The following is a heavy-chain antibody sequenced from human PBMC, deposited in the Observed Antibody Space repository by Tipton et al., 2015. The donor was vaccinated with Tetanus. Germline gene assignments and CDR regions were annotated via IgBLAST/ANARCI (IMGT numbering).Heavy chain of an antibody. D-gene: IGHD1-14*01. CDR2: IYSSGTT. V-gene: IGHV4-4*07. Sequence: TLSLTCTVSGVSMIDSYWNWIRQPAGKGLGWIGRIYSSGTTNYDPSLRGRVTMSIDTSKNQFSLNVKSVTAADTAIYYCARSAENWFDPRGQGILVTVSS. J-gene: IGHJ5*02. CDR1: GVSMIDSY. CDR3: ARSAENWFDP.